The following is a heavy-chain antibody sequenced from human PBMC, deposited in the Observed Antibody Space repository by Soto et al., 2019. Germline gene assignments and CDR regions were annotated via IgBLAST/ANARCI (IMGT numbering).Heavy chain of an antibody. D-gene: IGHD3-10*01. J-gene: IGHJ4*02. Sequence: QVQLVESGGGLVKHGGALRLSCAASGFTFSDYYMTWIRQAPGKGLEWVAYISGSGSTIYYADSVKARFTVSRDNAKNSLYLQINSLRAEDTAVYYCASDPYYYASEYWGQGTLVTVSS. V-gene: IGHV3-11*01. CDR3: ASDPYYYASEY. CDR2: ISGSGSTI. CDR1: GFTFSDYY.